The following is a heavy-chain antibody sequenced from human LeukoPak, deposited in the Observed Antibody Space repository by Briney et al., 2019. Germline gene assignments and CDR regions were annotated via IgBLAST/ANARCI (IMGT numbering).Heavy chain of an antibody. CDR3: ARRSYYYDSSGYYSSWFDP. J-gene: IGHJ5*02. V-gene: IGHV3-30-3*01. CDR2: ISYDGSNK. D-gene: IGHD3-22*01. CDR1: GFTFSSYA. Sequence: GGSLRLSCAASGFTFSSYAMHWVRQAPGKGLEWVAVISYDGSNKYYADSVKGPFTISRDNSKNTLYLQMNSLRAEDTAVYYCARRSYYYDSSGYYSSWFDPWGQGTLVTVSS.